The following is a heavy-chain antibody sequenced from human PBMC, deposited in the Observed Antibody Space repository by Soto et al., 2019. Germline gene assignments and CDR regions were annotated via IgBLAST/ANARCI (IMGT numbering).Heavy chain of an antibody. CDR1: GYTFNNYG. CDR2: IGPYNGNT. J-gene: IGHJ2*01. Sequence: VQLVQSGAEVKKPGASVKVSCKASGYTFNNYGISWVRQAPGQGLEWMGWIGPYNGNTDHAQNFQGRDTRTTATSTNTAYMELWSRRSADTALYSCARCYCSVGSCSTCWAFAPWGRGTLVTVSS. CDR3: ARCYCSVGSCSTCWAFAP. D-gene: IGHD2-15*01. V-gene: IGHV1-18*01.